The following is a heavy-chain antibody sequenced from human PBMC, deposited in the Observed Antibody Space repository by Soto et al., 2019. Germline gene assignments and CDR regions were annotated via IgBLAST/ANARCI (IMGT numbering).Heavy chain of an antibody. Sequence: GGSLRLSCAASGFTFSSYAMHWVRQAPGKGLEYVSAISSNGGSTYYANSVKGRFTISRDNSKNTLYLQMGSLRAEDMAVYYCATAPFLEWFPTVTSPYYYMDVWGKGTTVTVSS. V-gene: IGHV3-64*01. CDR1: GFTFSSYA. CDR3: ATAPFLEWFPTVTSPYYYMDV. D-gene: IGHD3-3*01. CDR2: ISSNGGST. J-gene: IGHJ6*03.